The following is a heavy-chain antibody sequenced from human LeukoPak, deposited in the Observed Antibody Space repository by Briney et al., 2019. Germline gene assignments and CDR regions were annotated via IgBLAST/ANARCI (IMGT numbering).Heavy chain of an antibody. D-gene: IGHD6-13*01. V-gene: IGHV4-4*07. CDR2: IYTSGST. J-gene: IGHJ4*02. Sequence: SETLSLTCTVSGGSISSYYWSWIRQPAGKGLEWIGRIYTSGSTNYNPSLKSRVTMSVDTSKNQFSLKLSSVTAADMAVYYCARDGVAAAGAPTYYFDYWGQGTLVTVSS. CDR1: GGSISSYY. CDR3: ARDGVAAAGAPTYYFDY.